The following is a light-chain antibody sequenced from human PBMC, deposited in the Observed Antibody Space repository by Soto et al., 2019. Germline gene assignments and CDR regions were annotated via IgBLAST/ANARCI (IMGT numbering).Light chain of an antibody. Sequence: QSVLTQPASVSGSPGQSITISCTGSSSDIGAYNYVSWFQQYPGKAPKLIISEVSNRPSGVPDRFSGSKSGTSASLAISGLQSEDEADYYCAAWDDSLNGLYVFGTGTKVTVL. CDR1: SSDIGAYNY. V-gene: IGLV2-14*01. J-gene: IGLJ1*01. CDR2: EVS. CDR3: AAWDDSLNGLYV.